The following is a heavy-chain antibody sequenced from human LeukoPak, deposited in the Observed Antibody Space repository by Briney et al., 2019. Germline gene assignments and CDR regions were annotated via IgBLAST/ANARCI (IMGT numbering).Heavy chain of an antibody. D-gene: IGHD3-16*01. V-gene: IGHV3-23*01. CDR3: AREGGNFPGYYFDY. Sequence: GGSLRLSCAASGFTFSSYGMSWVRQAPGKGLEWVSAISGSGGSTYYADSVKGRFTISRDNSKNTLYLQMNSLRAEDTAVYYCAREGGNFPGYYFDYWGQGTLVTVSS. J-gene: IGHJ4*02. CDR1: GFTFSSYG. CDR2: ISGSGGST.